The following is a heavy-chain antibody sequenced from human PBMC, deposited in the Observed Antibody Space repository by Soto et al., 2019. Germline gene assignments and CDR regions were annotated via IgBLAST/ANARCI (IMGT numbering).Heavy chain of an antibody. CDR3: ARYSGGWYADY. V-gene: IGHV1-3*01. D-gene: IGHD6-19*01. CDR2: INAGNGNT. CDR1: GYTFTSYA. J-gene: IGHJ4*02. Sequence: QVQLVQSGAEVKKPGASVKVSCKASGYTFTSYAMHWVRQAPGQRLEWMGWINAGNGNTKYSQKFQGRVTITRETSASTAYMKMSSLRSQDTAVYSCARYSGGWYADYWGQGTLVTVSS.